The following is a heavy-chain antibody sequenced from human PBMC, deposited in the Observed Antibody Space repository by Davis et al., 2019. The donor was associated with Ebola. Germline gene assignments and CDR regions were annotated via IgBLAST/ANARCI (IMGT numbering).Heavy chain of an antibody. CDR1: GFTFSSYA. D-gene: IGHD6-13*01. J-gene: IGHJ6*02. V-gene: IGHV3-23*01. CDR3: AKDSSSFRPYGMDV. CDR2: ISGSGGST. Sequence: GEFLKISCAASGFTFSSYAMSWVRQAPGKGLEWVSAISGSGGSTYYADSVKGRFTISRDNSKNTLYLQMNSLRAEDTAVYYCAKDSSSFRPYGMDVWGQGTTVTVSS.